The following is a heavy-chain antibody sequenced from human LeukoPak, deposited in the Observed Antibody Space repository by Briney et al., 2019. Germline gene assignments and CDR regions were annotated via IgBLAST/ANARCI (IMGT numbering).Heavy chain of an antibody. V-gene: IGHV3-21*04. CDR2: ISSSSSYI. CDR1: GFTFSSYS. D-gene: IGHD6-19*01. Sequence: PGVSLRLSCAASGFTFSSYSMNWVRQAPGKGLEWVSSISSSSSYIYYADSVKGRFTISRDNAKNSLYLQMNSLRAEDTALYHCARDISSGWLNDAFDIWGQGTMVTVSS. J-gene: IGHJ3*02. CDR3: ARDISSGWLNDAFDI.